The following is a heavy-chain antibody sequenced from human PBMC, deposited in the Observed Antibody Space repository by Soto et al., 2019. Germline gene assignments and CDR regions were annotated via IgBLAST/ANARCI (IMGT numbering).Heavy chain of an antibody. CDR1: GGSISSGGYY. CDR2: IYYSGST. Sequence: QVQLQESGPGLVKPSQTLSLTCTVSGGSISSGGYYWSWIRQHPGKGLEWIGYIYYSGSTYYNPSLKSRVTISVDTSKNQFSLKLSSVTAADTAVYYCARERVMGWLRSVIDYWGQGTLVTVSS. CDR3: ARERVMGWLRSVIDY. V-gene: IGHV4-31*03. J-gene: IGHJ4*02. D-gene: IGHD5-12*01.